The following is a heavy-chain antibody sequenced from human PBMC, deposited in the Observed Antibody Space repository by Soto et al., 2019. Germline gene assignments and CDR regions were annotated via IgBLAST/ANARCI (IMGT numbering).Heavy chain of an antibody. CDR2: ISYDGSNK. V-gene: IGHV3-30*18. Sequence: QVQLVESGGGVVQPGRSLRLSCAASGFTFSSYGMHWVRQAPGKGLEWVAVISYDGSNKYYADSVKGRFTISRDNSKNTLYLQMNSLRAEDTAVYYCAKGTGYHGSWGQGTLVTVSS. CDR3: AKGTGYHGS. D-gene: IGHD3-10*01. CDR1: GFTFSSYG. J-gene: IGHJ5*02.